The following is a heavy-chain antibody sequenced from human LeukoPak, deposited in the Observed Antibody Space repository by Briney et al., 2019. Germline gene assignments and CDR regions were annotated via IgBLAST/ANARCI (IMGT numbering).Heavy chain of an antibody. CDR2: IYPDDSDT. V-gene: IGHV5-51*01. CDR3: ARRSSIGFPLFDY. J-gene: IGHJ4*02. CDR1: GYDFSNYW. Sequence: GESLKISCKGFGYDFSNYWIGWVRQMPGKGLEWMGIIYPDDSDTRYSPSFEGQVTVSAAKSISTAYLQWSSLKTSDTAMYYCARRSSIGFPLFDYWGQGTLVTVSS. D-gene: IGHD6-6*01.